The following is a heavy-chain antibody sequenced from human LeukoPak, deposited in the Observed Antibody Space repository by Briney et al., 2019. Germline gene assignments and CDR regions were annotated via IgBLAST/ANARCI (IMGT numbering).Heavy chain of an antibody. CDR2: IKRDGSEK. Sequence: GGSLRLSCTASGFTFGDYAMSWVRQAPGKGLEWVASIKRDGSEKYYVDSVKGRFTISRDNAKNSLYLQMNSLRAEDTAVYHCVREASGGTKGVSGTFDIWGQGTLVTVSS. J-gene: IGHJ3*02. D-gene: IGHD6-13*01. CDR3: VREASGGTKGVSGTFDI. V-gene: IGHV3-7*01. CDR1: GFTFGDYA.